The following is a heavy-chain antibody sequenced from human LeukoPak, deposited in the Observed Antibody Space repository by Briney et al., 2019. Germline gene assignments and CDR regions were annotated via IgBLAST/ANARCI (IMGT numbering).Heavy chain of an antibody. CDR3: ARDDILTGYRDY. D-gene: IGHD3-9*01. Sequence: GRSLRLSCAAPGFTVSSNYMSWVRQDPGKGLQWVSVIYSGGSTHYADSVKGRYTISRDNSKNTLYLQMNSLRAEDTAVYYCARDDILTGYRDYWGQGTLVTVSS. CDR2: IYSGGST. V-gene: IGHV3-53*01. CDR1: GFTVSSNY. J-gene: IGHJ4*02.